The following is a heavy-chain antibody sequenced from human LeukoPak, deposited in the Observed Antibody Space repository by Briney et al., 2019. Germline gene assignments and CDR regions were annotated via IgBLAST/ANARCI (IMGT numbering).Heavy chain of an antibody. V-gene: IGHV4-59*08. CDR2: IYYSGST. CDR1: GGSISSYY. Sequence: ASETLSLTCTVSGGSISSYYWSWIRQPPGKGLEWIGYIYYSGSTYYNPSLKSRVTISVDTSKNQFSLKLSSVTAADTAVYYCARQGPIVVVENWFDPWGQGTLVTVSS. D-gene: IGHD3-22*01. J-gene: IGHJ5*02. CDR3: ARQGPIVVVENWFDP.